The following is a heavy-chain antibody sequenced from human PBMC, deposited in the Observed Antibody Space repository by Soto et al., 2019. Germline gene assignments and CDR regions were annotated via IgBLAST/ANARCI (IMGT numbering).Heavy chain of an antibody. V-gene: IGHV1-69*01. CDR2: IIPIFGTA. Sequence: QVQLVQSGAEVKKPGSSVNVSCKASGGTFSSYAISWVRQAPGQGLAWMGGIIPIFGTANYAQKFQGRVTITADESTSTADMEVSSLKSEDTAVYYCARDSGGTTVAFGMDVGGEGTTVTVSS. J-gene: IGHJ6*04. CDR3: ARDSGGTTVAFGMDV. D-gene: IGHD4-17*01. CDR1: GGTFSSYA.